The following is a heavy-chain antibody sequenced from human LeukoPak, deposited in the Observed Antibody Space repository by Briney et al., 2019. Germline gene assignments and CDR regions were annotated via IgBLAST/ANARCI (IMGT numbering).Heavy chain of an antibody. V-gene: IGHV4-59*01. D-gene: IGHD2-21*01. J-gene: IGHJ4*02. CDR3: ARGGYCGGDCFDY. CDR1: GGSISSYY. CDR2: IYYSGST. Sequence: PSETLSLTCTVSGGSISSYYWSWFRQPPGKGLEWIGYIYYSGSTNYNPSLKSRVTISVDTSKNQFSLKLSSVTAADTAVYYCARGGYCGGDCFDYWGQGTLVTVSS.